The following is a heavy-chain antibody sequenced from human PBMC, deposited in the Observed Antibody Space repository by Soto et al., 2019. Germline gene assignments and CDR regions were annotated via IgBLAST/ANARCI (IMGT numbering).Heavy chain of an antibody. J-gene: IGHJ4*02. V-gene: IGHV3-48*02. CDR1: GFTFSLYS. D-gene: IGHD3-3*01. Sequence: EVQLVESGGGLVQPGGSLRLSCAASGFTFSLYSMNWVRQAPGKGLEWVSYISTTRTTIYYADSVKGRFTISRDNAKNSLYLQMNSLRDEDTAVYYCARDRTARFGVVSYFDSWGQGTLVTVSS. CDR2: ISTTRTTI. CDR3: ARDRTARFGVVSYFDS.